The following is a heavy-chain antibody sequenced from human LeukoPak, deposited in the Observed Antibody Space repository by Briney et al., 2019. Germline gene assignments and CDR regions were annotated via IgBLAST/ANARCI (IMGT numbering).Heavy chain of an antibody. CDR1: GFTFSSYS. J-gene: IGHJ4*02. D-gene: IGHD4-23*01. V-gene: IGHV3-21*01. Sequence: GGSLRLSCAASGFTFSSYSMNWVRQAPGKGLEWVSSISSSSSYIYYADSVKGRFTISRDNAKNSLYLQMNSLRAEDTSVYYCARDLGVVTIDYWGQGTLVTVSS. CDR2: ISSSSSYI. CDR3: ARDLGVVTIDY.